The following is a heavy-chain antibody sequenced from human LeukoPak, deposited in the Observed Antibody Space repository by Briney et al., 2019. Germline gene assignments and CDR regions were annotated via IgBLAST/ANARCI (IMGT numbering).Heavy chain of an antibody. CDR1: GGSFSGYY. D-gene: IGHD3-10*01. V-gene: IGHV4-34*01. CDR3: ARSPRQRGITMVRGVIIYRYFDY. Sequence: SETLSLTCAVYGGSFSGYYWSWIRQPPGKWLEWIGEINHSGSTNYNPSLKSRVTISVDTSKNQFSLKLSSVTAADTAVYYCARSPRQRGITMVRGVIIYRYFDYWGQGPLVTVSS. J-gene: IGHJ4*02. CDR2: INHSGST.